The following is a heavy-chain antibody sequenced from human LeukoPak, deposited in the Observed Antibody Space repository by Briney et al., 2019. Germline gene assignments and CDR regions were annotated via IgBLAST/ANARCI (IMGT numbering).Heavy chain of an antibody. Sequence: PGGSLRLSCAASGVTFSGSALHWVRQASGKGLEWAGRIRSTANGYATAYAASGKGRFTISRDESKNTAYLQMDSLKTEDTAVYYCTGNYYGSGSYADFDYWGQGTLVTVSS. J-gene: IGHJ4*02. CDR1: GVTFSGSA. V-gene: IGHV3-73*01. CDR2: IRSTANGYAT. CDR3: TGNYYGSGSYADFDY. D-gene: IGHD3-10*01.